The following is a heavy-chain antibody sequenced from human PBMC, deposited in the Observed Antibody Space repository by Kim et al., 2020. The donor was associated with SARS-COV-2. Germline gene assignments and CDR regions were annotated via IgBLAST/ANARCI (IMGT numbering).Heavy chain of an antibody. V-gene: IGHV3-23*03. CDR2: IYSGGSST. D-gene: IGHD2-15*01. CDR1: GFTFSSYA. CDR3: AKDSRLGYCSGGSCQGDFDP. J-gene: IGHJ5*02. Sequence: GGSLRLSCAASGFTFSSYAMSWVRQAPGKGLEWVSVIYSGGSSTYYADSVKGRFTISRDNSKNTLYLQMNSLRAEDTAVYYCAKDSRLGYCSGGSCQGDFDPWGQGTLVTVSS.